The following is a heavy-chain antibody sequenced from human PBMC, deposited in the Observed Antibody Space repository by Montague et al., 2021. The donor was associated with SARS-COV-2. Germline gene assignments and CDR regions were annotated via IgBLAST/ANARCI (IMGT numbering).Heavy chain of an antibody. CDR3: ARLRYYGGNSVFQGLVDD. Sequence: SETLSLTCIVSGGSISSSRYHWGWIRQPPGKGLEWIGTISYSGRTYYNPSLKSRVTISVDTSKNQFSLKLSSVTAADTAVYYCARLRYYGGNSVFQGLVDDWGQGALVTVSS. D-gene: IGHD4-23*01. CDR1: GGSISSSRYH. V-gene: IGHV4-39*01. J-gene: IGHJ4*02. CDR2: ISYSGRT.